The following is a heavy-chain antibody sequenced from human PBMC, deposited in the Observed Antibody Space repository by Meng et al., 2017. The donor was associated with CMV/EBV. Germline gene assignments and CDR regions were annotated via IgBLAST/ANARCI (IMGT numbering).Heavy chain of an antibody. D-gene: IGHD6-19*01. CDR2: IVVGSGNT. CDR3: AAVFGYSSGWYVDY. CDR1: GFTFTSSA. V-gene: IGHV1-58*01. Sequence: SVKVSCKASGFTFTSSAVQWVRQARGQRLEWIGWIVVGSGNTNYAQKFQERVTITRDMSTSTAYMELSSLRSEDTVVYYCAAVFGYSSGWYVDYWGQGTQVTVSS. J-gene: IGHJ4*02.